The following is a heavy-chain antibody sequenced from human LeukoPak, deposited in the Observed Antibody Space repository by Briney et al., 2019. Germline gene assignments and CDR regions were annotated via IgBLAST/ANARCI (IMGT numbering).Heavy chain of an antibody. D-gene: IGHD3-22*01. Sequence: GGSLTLSCAASGFTFSSYAMSWVRQAPGKGLEWVSAISGRGGSTYYADSVKGRFTISRDNSKNTLYLQMNSLRAEDTAEYYCAKILNYFDSIYAFDMWGQGTMVTVSS. J-gene: IGHJ3*02. CDR2: ISGRGGST. V-gene: IGHV3-23*01. CDR3: AKILNYFDSIYAFDM. CDR1: GFTFSSYA.